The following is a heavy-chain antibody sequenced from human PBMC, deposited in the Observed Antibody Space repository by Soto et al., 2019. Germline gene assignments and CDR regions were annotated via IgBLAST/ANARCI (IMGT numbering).Heavy chain of an antibody. Sequence: QVQLQESGPGLVKPSQTLSLTCTVSGGSISSGGYYWSWIRQHPGKGLEWIGYIYYSGSTYYNPSRKSRVTIAVDTSKNQFSLKLSSVTAADTAVYYCASSPEYGDYGTWYFDLWGRGTLVTVSS. V-gene: IGHV4-31*03. CDR1: GGSISSGGYY. CDR3: ASSPEYGDYGTWYFDL. CDR2: IYYSGST. D-gene: IGHD4-17*01. J-gene: IGHJ2*01.